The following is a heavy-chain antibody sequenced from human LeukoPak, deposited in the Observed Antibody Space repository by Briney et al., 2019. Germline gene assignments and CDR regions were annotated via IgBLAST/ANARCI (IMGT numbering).Heavy chain of an antibody. CDR3: ARGGWARPDY. CDR2: ISSSSSGI. CDR1: GFTFSSYG. D-gene: IGHD3-10*01. Sequence: AGGSLRLSCAASGFTFSSYGMNWVRQAPGKGLKWVSYISSSSSGINYADSVKGRFTISRDNAKNSLFLQMNSLRDEDTVVYYCARGGWARPDYWGQGTLVTVSS. V-gene: IGHV3-48*02. J-gene: IGHJ4*02.